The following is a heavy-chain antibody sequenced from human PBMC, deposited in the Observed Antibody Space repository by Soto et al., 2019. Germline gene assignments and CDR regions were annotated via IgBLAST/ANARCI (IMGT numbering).Heavy chain of an antibody. CDR2: ISYDGSNK. CDR3: AKDTMIVNGGYFDY. Sequence: GGSLRLSCAVSGFTFSSYGMHWVRQAPGKGLEWVAVISYDGSNKYYADSVKGRFTISRDNSKNTLYLQMNSLRAEDTAVYYCAKDTMIVNGGYFDYWGQGTLVTVSS. V-gene: IGHV3-30*18. CDR1: GFTFSSYG. J-gene: IGHJ4*02. D-gene: IGHD3-22*01.